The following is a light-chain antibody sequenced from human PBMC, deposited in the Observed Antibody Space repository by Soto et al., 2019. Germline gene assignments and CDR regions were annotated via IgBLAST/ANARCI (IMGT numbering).Light chain of an antibody. V-gene: IGKV1-5*03. CDR2: KAS. J-gene: IGKJ1*01. CDR1: QSISVW. CDR3: QQYNSYST. Sequence: DIQMTQSPSTLSASVGDRVTITCRASQSISVWLAWYQQKPGKAPKLLMYKASSLAIGVPSRFSGGGSGTEFTLTISSLHPDDFATYYCQQYNSYSTFGQGTKVEIK.